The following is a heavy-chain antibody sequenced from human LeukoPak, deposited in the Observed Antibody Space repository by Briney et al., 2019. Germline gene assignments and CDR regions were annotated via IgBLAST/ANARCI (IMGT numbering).Heavy chain of an antibody. CDR1: GGTFSSYA. D-gene: IGHD6-19*01. J-gene: IGHJ5*02. CDR3: ALAVAGTTDWFDP. CDR2: IIPIFGTA. Sequence: ASVKVSCKASGGTFSSYAISWVRQAPGQGLEWMGRIIPIFGTANYAQKFQGRVTITTDESTSTAYMELSSLRSEDTAVYHCALAVAGTTDWFDPWGQGTLVTVSS. V-gene: IGHV1-69*05.